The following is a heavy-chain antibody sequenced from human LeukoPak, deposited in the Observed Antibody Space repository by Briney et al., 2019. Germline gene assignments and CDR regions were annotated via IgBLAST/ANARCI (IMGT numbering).Heavy chain of an antibody. D-gene: IGHD2-15*01. V-gene: IGHV4-59*01. CDR1: GFSITTYY. J-gene: IGHJ4*02. CDR2: IHSSGST. CDR3: ARDIREVAESHYFDY. Sequence: TSETLSLTCTVSGFSITTYYWSWIRQSPGNGLEWIGLIHSSGSTTYNPSLKSRVTISVDTSKNQFSLHLSSVTAADTAVYYCARDIREVAESHYFDYWGQGTLVTVTS.